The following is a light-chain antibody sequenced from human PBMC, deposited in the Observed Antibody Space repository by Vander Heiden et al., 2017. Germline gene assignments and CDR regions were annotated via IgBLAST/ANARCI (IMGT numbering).Light chain of an antibody. V-gene: IGKV1-39*01. J-gene: IGKJ1*01. CDR1: QNITTY. CDR3: QQSYTTPRT. CDR2: AAS. Sequence: DIQMTPSPSSLSASVGDRVTITCRASQNITTYLNWYQHKPGKAPNLLIYAASSLQSGVPSRFSGGGSGTDFTLTISSLQPEDFATYYCQQSYTTPRTFGQGTKVEIK.